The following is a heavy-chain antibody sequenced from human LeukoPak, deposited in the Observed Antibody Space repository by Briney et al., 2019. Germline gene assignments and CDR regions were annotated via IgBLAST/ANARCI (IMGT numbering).Heavy chain of an antibody. J-gene: IGHJ4*02. V-gene: IGHV3-33*01. CDR3: ARDLHYGSGSYYKPGDY. CDR1: GFTFSSYG. D-gene: IGHD3-10*01. Sequence: GGSLRLSCAASGFTFSSYGMHWVRQAPGKGLEWVAVIWYDGSNKHYADSVKGRFTISRDNSKNTLYLQMNSLRAEDTAVYYCARDLHYGSGSYYKPGDYWGQGTLVTVSS. CDR2: IWYDGSNK.